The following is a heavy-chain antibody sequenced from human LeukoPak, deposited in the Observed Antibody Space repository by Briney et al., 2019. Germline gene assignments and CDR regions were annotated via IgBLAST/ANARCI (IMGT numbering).Heavy chain of an antibody. D-gene: IGHD1/OR15-1a*01. CDR3: ARCAGTPQYYYYYYYMDV. CDR2: ISSSGSTI. J-gene: IGHJ6*03. Sequence: GGSLRLSCAASGFTFSSYEMNWVRQAPGKGLEWVSYISSSGSTIYYADSVRGRFTISRDNAKNSLYLQMNSLRAEDTALYYCARCAGTPQYYYYYYYMDVWGKGTTVTVSS. CDR1: GFTFSSYE. V-gene: IGHV3-48*03.